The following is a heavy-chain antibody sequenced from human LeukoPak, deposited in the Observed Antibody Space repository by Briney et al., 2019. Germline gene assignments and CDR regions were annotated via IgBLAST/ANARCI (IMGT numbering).Heavy chain of an antibody. J-gene: IGHJ4*02. V-gene: IGHV3-30*02. D-gene: IGHD5-18*01. CDR2: IRYDGSNK. CDR3: ARSSVDTARVDY. CDR1: RFSFSSYG. Sequence: PVGSLRLSCAASRFSFSSYGMHWVRQAPGKGLEWVAFIRYDGSNKYYADSVKGRFTISRDNSKNTLYLQMNSLRVEDTAVYYCARSSVDTARVDYWGQGTLVTVSS.